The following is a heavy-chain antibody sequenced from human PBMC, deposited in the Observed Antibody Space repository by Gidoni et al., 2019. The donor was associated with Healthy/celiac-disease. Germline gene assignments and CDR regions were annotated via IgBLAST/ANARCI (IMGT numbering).Heavy chain of an antibody. V-gene: IGHV5-51*01. CDR3: ARGVHGGITIFGVVITYFDY. J-gene: IGHJ4*02. D-gene: IGHD3-3*01. Sequence: EVQLVQSGAEVITPGESLKISWKGSGYSFTGYWIGWVPQLPGNGLGVVGVRQMPGKGLEWMGIIYPGDSDTRYSPSFQGQVTISADKSISTAYLQWSSLKASDTAMYYCARGVHGGITIFGVVITYFDYWGQGTLVTVSS. CDR1: GYSFTGYW. CDR2: IYPGDSDT.